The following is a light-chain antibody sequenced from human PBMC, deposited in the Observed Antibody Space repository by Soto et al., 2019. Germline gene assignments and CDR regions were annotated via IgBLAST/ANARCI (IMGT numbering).Light chain of an antibody. CDR3: HQTYNTLYT. V-gene: IGKV1-39*01. CDR2: AAS. CDR1: QTIDNY. J-gene: IGKJ2*01. Sequence: DIQMTQSPSSLSASVGHRVTISCRTSQTIDNYLNWYQQKPGKAPQLLISAASNLQSGVPSRFSGSGSGTDFTLTISSLRPEDYATYYCHQTYNTLYTFGQGTKVEIK.